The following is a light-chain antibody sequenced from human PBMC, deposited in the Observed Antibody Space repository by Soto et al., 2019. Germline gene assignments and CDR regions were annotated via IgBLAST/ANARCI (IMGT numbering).Light chain of an antibody. Sequence: TQTRFYLSASVGVGVTITWLACQRFSRFLTWYQQNPGEAPKLLIYAASSLQSGVPSRFSGSGSGTDFTLTISSLQPEDFAAQYCQPYYSRPQVFGQGSKVDIK. CDR1: QRFSRF. V-gene: IGKV1-39*01. CDR2: AAS. J-gene: IGKJ1*01. CDR3: QPYYSRPQV.